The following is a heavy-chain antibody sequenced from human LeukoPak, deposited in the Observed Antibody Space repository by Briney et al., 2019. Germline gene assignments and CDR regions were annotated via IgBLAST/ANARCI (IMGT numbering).Heavy chain of an antibody. CDR3: ARGEYSFGLTFDP. D-gene: IGHD3-10*01. Sequence: PSETLSLTCTVSGGSISSYYWSWIRQPPGKGLEWIGYIYYNRSPNYNPSHKSRATISMDTSKSQFSLKLRSVIAADTAVYYCARGEYSFGLTFDPWGQGTLVTVSS. J-gene: IGHJ5*02. CDR1: GGSISSYY. CDR2: IYYNRSP. V-gene: IGHV4-59*01.